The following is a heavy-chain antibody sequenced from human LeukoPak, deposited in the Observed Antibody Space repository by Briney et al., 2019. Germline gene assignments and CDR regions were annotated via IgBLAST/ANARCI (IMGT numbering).Heavy chain of an antibody. J-gene: IGHJ6*03. D-gene: IGHD6-6*01. CDR2: INHSGST. CDR3: ARDFSSSSTVYYYYYMDV. V-gene: IGHV4-34*01. Sequence: GSLRLSCAASGFTFSSHWMSWIRQPPGKGLEWIGEINHSGSTNYNPSLKSRVTISLDTSKNQFSLKLSSVTAADTAIYYCARDFSSSSTVYYYYYMDVWGKGTTVTVSS. CDR1: GFTFSSHW.